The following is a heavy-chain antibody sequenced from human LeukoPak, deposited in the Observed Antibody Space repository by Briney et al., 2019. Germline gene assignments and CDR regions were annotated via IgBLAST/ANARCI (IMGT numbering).Heavy chain of an antibody. J-gene: IGHJ6*03. Sequence: VSVKVSCKVSGYTLTELSMHWVRQAPGKGLEWMGGFDPEDGETIYAQKFQGRVTMTEDTSTDAAYMELSSLRSEDTAVYYCVSYCSSTSCYTTYYYYMDVWGKGTTVTVSS. CDR3: VSYCSSTSCYTTYYYYMDV. D-gene: IGHD2-2*02. CDR2: FDPEDGET. CDR1: GYTLTELS. V-gene: IGHV1-24*01.